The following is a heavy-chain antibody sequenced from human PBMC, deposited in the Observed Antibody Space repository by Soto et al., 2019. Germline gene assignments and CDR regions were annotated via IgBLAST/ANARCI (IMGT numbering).Heavy chain of an antibody. CDR3: ARVGGVRGVIIRSWFDP. D-gene: IGHD3-10*01. Sequence: SETLSLTCAVYGGSFSGYYWSWIRQPPGKGLEWIGEINHSGSTNYNPSLKSRVTISVDTSKNQFSLKLSSVTAADTAVYYCARVGGVRGVIIRSWFDPWGQGTLVTVSS. CDR2: INHSGST. CDR1: GGSFSGYY. J-gene: IGHJ5*02. V-gene: IGHV4-34*01.